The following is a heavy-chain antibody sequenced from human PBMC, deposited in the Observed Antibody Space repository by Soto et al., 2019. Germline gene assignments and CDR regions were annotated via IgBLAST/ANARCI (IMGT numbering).Heavy chain of an antibody. CDR1: GFTFSSYA. D-gene: IGHD3-22*01. CDR2: ISYDGSNK. J-gene: IGHJ4*02. Sequence: QVQLVESGGGVVQPGRSLRLSCAASGFTFSSYAMHWVRQAPGKGLEWVAVISYDGSNKYYADSVKGRFTISRDNSKNTLYLQMNSLRAEDTAVYYCARDSSEPYYYDSSGTIDYWGQGTLVTVSS. V-gene: IGHV3-30-3*01. CDR3: ARDSSEPYYYDSSGTIDY.